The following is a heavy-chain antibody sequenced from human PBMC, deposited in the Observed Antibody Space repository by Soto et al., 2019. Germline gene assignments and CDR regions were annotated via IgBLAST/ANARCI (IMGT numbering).Heavy chain of an antibody. V-gene: IGHV3-30-3*01. Sequence: PGGSLRLSCAASGFTFSSYAMHWVRQAPGKGLEWVAVISYDGSNKYYADSVKGRFTISRDNSKNTLYLQMNSLRAGDTAVYYCARDGGYDSSPQTLDYWGQGTLVTVSS. CDR2: ISYDGSNK. CDR1: GFTFSSYA. D-gene: IGHD3-22*01. CDR3: ARDGGYDSSPQTLDY. J-gene: IGHJ4*02.